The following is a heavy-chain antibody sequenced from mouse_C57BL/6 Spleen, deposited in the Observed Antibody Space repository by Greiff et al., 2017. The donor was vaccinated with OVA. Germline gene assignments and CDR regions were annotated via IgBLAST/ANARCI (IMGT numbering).Heavy chain of an antibody. CDR3: ARNSNYGYYAMDY. V-gene: IGHV1-18*01. J-gene: IGHJ4*01. D-gene: IGHD2-5*01. CDR2: INPNHGGT. CDR1: GYTFTDYN. Sequence: EVQLQQSGPELVKPGASVKIPCKASGYTFTDYNMDWVKQSHGKSLEWIGDINPNHGGTIYNQQFTGKATLTVDKSSSTAYMELRSLTSEDTAVYYCARNSNYGYYAMDYWGQGTSVTVSS.